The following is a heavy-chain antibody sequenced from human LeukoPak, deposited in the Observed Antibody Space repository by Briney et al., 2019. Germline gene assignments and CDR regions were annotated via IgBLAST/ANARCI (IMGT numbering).Heavy chain of an antibody. CDR2: MKSRDDGGAR. J-gene: IGHJ4*02. V-gene: IGHV3-15*01. CDR1: GFTFSRAS. CDR3: TATFWGVCCGTPCSIDPGH. D-gene: IGHD2-15*01. Sequence: GGSLRLSCAGSGFTFSRASMSWVRQAPGKGLEWVGRMKSRDDGGAREYAAEVEGRFSIAKDESKNTLYLQMNSLQNEDTAGYYWTATFWGVCCGTPCSIDPGHWGQGTLVTVSS.